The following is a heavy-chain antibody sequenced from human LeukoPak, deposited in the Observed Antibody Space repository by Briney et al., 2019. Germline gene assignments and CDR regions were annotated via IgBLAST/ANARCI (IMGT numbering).Heavy chain of an antibody. Sequence: PGGSLRLSCAASGFTFSNYWMHWVRQAPGKGLVWVSRINSDGINTSYADSVKGRFTISRDNAKNTLNLQMNSLRAEDTAVYYCAKVYGGTGRTGAFHIWGQGTMVTVSS. J-gene: IGHJ3*02. V-gene: IGHV3-74*01. CDR2: INSDGINT. CDR1: GFTFSNYW. CDR3: AKVYGGTGRTGAFHI. D-gene: IGHD3/OR15-3a*01.